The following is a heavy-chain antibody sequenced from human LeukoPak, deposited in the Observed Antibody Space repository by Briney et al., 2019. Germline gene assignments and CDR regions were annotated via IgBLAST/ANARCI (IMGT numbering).Heavy chain of an antibody. Sequence: SVKVSCKASGGTFSSYAISWVRQAPGQGLEWMGGIIPIFGTANYAQKLQGRVTMTTETSTSTAYMELRSLTSDDTAVYYCACTVGADIPDAYDIWGQGTLVTVSS. CDR2: IIPIFGTA. CDR1: GGTFSSYA. V-gene: IGHV1-69*05. CDR3: ACTVGADIPDAYDI. J-gene: IGHJ3*02. D-gene: IGHD1-26*01.